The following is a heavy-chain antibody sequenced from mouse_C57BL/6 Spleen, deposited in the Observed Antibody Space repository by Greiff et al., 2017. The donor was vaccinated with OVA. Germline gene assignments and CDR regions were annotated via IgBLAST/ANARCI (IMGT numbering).Heavy chain of an antibody. CDR2: INPGSGGT. Sequence: QVQLQQSGAELVRPGTSVKVSCKASGYAFTNYLIEWVKQRPGQGLEWIGVINPGSGGTNYNEKFKGKATLTADKSSSTAYMQLSSLTSEDSAVYFGARSTTVVATGDYWGQGTTLTVSS. CDR1: GYAFTNYL. J-gene: IGHJ2*01. D-gene: IGHD1-1*01. V-gene: IGHV1-54*01. CDR3: ARSTTVVATGDY.